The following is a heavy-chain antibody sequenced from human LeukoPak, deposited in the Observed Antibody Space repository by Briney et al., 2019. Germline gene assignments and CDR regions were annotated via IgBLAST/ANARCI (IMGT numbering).Heavy chain of an antibody. V-gene: IGHV3-23*01. Sequence: PGGSLRLSCAASGFTFSSYGMSWVRQAPGKGLEWVSAISGSGDNTYYADSVKGRFTISRDNSKNTLYLQMNSLRAEDTAVYYCARGLGYYDSSGYYWGYYFDYWGQGTLVTVSS. D-gene: IGHD3-22*01. CDR1: GFTFSSYG. J-gene: IGHJ4*02. CDR2: ISGSGDNT. CDR3: ARGLGYYDSSGYYWGYYFDY.